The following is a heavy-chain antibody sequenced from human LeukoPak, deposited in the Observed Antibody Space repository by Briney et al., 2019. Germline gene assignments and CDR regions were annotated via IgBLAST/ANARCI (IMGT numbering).Heavy chain of an antibody. V-gene: IGHV1-2*02. Sequence: ASVKVSCKASGYTFTGYYMYWVRQAPGQGLELMGWINPNSGGTNYAQRFQGRVTMTRDTSISTAYMELSSLRSDDAAVYYCARGGSSSWIYYFDYWGQGTLVTVSS. D-gene: IGHD6-13*01. CDR1: GYTFTGYY. J-gene: IGHJ4*02. CDR3: ARGGSSSWIYYFDY. CDR2: INPNSGGT.